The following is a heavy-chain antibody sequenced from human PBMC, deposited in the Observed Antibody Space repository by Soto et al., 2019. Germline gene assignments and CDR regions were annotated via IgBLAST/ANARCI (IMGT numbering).Heavy chain of an antibody. CDR2: INHSGST. CDR1: GGSFSGYY. J-gene: IGHJ4*02. Sequence: QVQLQQWGAGLLKPSETLSLTCAVYGGSFSGYYWSWIRQPPGKGLEWIGEINHSGSTNYNPSLKSRVTLSVDTSKNQFSLKLSSVTAADTAVYYCARGLQQLAPWWGQGTLVTVSS. D-gene: IGHD6-13*01. CDR3: ARGLQQLAPW. V-gene: IGHV4-34*01.